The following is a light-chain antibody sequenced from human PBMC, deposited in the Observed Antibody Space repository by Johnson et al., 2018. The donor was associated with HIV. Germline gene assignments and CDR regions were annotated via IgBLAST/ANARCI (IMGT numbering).Light chain of an antibody. CDR2: END. J-gene: IGLJ1*01. Sequence: QSVLTQPPSVSAAPGQKVTISCSGGRSNIGSNYVSWYKQLPGTAPKLLIYENDKRPSGIRDRFSGSKSGTAATLAITGLQTGDEADYYCGTWDSSLIIFVFGTGTKVTVL. V-gene: IGLV1-51*02. CDR3: GTWDSSLIIFV. CDR1: RSNIGSNY.